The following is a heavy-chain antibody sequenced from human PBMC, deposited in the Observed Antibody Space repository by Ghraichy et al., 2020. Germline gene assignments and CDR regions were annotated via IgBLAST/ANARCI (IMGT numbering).Heavy chain of an antibody. D-gene: IGHD3-10*01. V-gene: IGHV3-23*01. J-gene: IGHJ4*02. CDR3: AKGRGSGSGTPSDY. Sequence: GGSLRHSCEASGFIFSNYGMSWVRQAPGKGLEWVSAISNGGGSTYYADSVKGRFTISRDNSKIQLYLQMNSLRAEDTAVYYCAKGRGSGSGTPSDYWGQGTLVTVSS. CDR2: ISNGGGST. CDR1: GFIFSNYG.